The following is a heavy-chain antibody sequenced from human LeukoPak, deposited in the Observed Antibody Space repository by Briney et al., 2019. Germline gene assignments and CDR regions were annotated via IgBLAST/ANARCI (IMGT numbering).Heavy chain of an antibody. CDR3: ARDPGYYMDV. J-gene: IGHJ6*03. Sequence: SETLSLTCTVSGGSISSSSYYWSWIRQPPGKGLEWIGYIYYSGSTNYNPSLKSRVTISVDTSKNQFSLKLSSVTAADTAVYYCARDPGYYMDVWGKGTTVTVSS. V-gene: IGHV4-61*01. CDR2: IYYSGST. CDR1: GGSISSSSYY.